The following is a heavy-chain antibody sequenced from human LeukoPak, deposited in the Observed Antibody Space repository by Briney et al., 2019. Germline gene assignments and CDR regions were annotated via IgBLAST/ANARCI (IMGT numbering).Heavy chain of an antibody. D-gene: IGHD3-10*01. V-gene: IGHV3-30*12. CDR1: GFTFSNFG. CDR2: ISYDGSNK. CDR3: VKGVTMVRGSREFDY. Sequence: GGSLRLSCAASGFTFSNFGMHWVRQAPGKGLEWVAVISYDGSNKYYADSVKGRFTISRDNSKNTVYLQMNNLRAEDTAIFYCVKGVTMVRGSREFDYWGQGTLVTVSS. J-gene: IGHJ4*02.